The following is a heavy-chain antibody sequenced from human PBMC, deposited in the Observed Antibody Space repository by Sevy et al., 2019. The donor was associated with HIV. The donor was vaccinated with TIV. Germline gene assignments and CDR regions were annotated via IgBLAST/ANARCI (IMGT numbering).Heavy chain of an antibody. J-gene: IGHJ5*02. CDR2: IRYDGSNK. CDR3: ARDPGGDIVVVPAAILGWFDP. CDR1: GFTFSSYG. V-gene: IGHV3-30*02. D-gene: IGHD2-2*02. Sequence: GGSLRLSCAASGFTFSSYGMHWVRQAPGKGLEWVAFIRYDGSNKYDADSVKGRFTISRDNSKNTLYLQMNSLRAEDTAVYYCARDPGGDIVVVPAAILGWFDPWGQGTLVTVSS.